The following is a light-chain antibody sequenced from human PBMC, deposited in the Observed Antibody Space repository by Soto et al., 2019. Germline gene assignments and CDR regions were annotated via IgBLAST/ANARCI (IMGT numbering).Light chain of an antibody. Sequence: SYELTQPPSLSVSPGQTASITCSGDKLGDKYACWYQQKPGQSPVVVIYQDRKRPSGIPERFSGSNSGNTATLTISGTQAIDEADYYCQAWDRNTVIFGGGTQLTVL. J-gene: IGLJ2*01. CDR1: KLGDKY. CDR2: QDR. CDR3: QAWDRNTVI. V-gene: IGLV3-1*01.